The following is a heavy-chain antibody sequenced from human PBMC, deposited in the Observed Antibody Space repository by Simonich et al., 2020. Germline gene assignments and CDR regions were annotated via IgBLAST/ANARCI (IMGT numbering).Heavy chain of an antibody. V-gene: IGHV3-48*01. CDR3: ARDSSYYAFDI. CDR1: GFTFSSYS. D-gene: IGHD5-12*01. CDR2: ISSSSSNI. J-gene: IGHJ3*02. Sequence: EVQLVESGGGLVQPGGSLRLSCAASGFTFSSYSMNWVRQAPGKGLEWVSYISSSSSNIYYAVSVRGRFTISRDNAKHSLYLQMNSLRAEDTAVYYCARDSSYYAFDIWGQGTMVTVSS.